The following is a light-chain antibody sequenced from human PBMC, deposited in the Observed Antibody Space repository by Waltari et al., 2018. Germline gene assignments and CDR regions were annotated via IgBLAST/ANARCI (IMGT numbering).Light chain of an antibody. CDR1: QKINGY. Sequence: DIQMTQSPSSLSASVGDSVTITCRAGQKINGYLNWYQHKPGKAPKLLIYGASNLQTGVPSRFSGSESGTDFTLTINSLQPEDFATYFCQQTYSTPGITFGQGTRLEI. CDR2: GAS. J-gene: IGKJ5*01. V-gene: IGKV1-39*01. CDR3: QQTYSTPGIT.